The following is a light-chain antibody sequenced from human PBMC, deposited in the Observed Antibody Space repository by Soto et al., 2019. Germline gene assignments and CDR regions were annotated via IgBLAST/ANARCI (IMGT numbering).Light chain of an antibody. J-gene: IGLJ2*01. CDR1: SSNIGAGYD. V-gene: IGLV1-40*01. CDR2: GNS. Sequence: QSGLTQPPSVSGAPGQRVTISCTGSSSNIGAGYDVHWYQQLPGTAPKHLIYGNSNRPSGVPDRFSGSKSGTSASLAITGLQAEDEADYYCQSYDSSLSVFGGGTKLTVL. CDR3: QSYDSSLSV.